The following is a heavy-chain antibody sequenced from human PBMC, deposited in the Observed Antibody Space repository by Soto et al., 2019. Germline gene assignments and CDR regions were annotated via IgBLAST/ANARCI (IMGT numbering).Heavy chain of an antibody. CDR1: GGSSSSGDYY. Sequence: SETLSLTCTVSGGSSSSGDYYWSWIRQPPGKGLEWIGYIYYSGSTYYNPSLKSRVTISVDTSKNQFSLKLSSVTAADTAVYYCARRERYYDILTGYYQTYYFDYWGQGTLVTV. CDR2: IYYSGST. J-gene: IGHJ4*02. D-gene: IGHD3-9*01. CDR3: ARRERYYDILTGYYQTYYFDY. V-gene: IGHV4-30-4*01.